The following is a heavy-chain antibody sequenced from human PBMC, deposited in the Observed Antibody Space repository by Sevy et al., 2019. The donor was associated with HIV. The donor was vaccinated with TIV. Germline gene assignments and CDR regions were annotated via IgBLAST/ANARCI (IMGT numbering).Heavy chain of an antibody. CDR3: AKVSSVAAAAGDFDY. D-gene: IGHD6-13*01. CDR2: ISYDGSSK. J-gene: IGHJ4*02. V-gene: IGHV3-30*18. CDR1: GFTFSSYG. Sequence: GGSLRLSCAASGFTFSSYGMHWVRQAPGKGLEWVAVISYDGSSKYYADSVKGRFTISRDNSKNTLYLQMNSLRAEDTAVYYCAKVSSVAAAAGDFDYWGQGTLVTVSS.